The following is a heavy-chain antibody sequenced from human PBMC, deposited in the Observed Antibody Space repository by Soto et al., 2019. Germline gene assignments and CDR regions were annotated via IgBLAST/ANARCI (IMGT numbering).Heavy chain of an antibody. CDR3: ARGYCSGGSCGVWCDF. CDR2: ISAYNGNT. Sequence: ASVKVSCKASGYTFTSYGISWVRQAPGQGLEWMGWISAYNGNTNYAQKLQGRVTMTTDTSTSTAYMELRSLRSDDTAVYYCARGYCSGGSCGVWCDFWCQGLLVSGSS. V-gene: IGHV1-18*01. J-gene: IGHJ5*01. CDR1: GYTFTSYG. D-gene: IGHD2-15*01.